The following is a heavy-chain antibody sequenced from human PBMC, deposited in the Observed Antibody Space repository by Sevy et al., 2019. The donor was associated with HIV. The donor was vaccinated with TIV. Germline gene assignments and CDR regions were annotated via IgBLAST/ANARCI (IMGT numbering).Heavy chain of an antibody. D-gene: IGHD4-17*01. J-gene: IGHJ2*01. CDR2: ISGSGGST. Sequence: GGSLRLSCAASGFTFSSYGMHWVRQAPGKGLEWVSAISGSGGSTYYADSVKGRFTISRDNSKNTLYLQMNSLRAEDTAVYYCAKGGSWVTRPDWYFDLWGRGTLVTVSS. CDR3: AKGGSWVTRPDWYFDL. V-gene: IGHV3-23*01. CDR1: GFTFSSYG.